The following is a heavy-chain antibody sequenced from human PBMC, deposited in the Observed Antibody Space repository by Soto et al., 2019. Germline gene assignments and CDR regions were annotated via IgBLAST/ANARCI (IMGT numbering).Heavy chain of an antibody. D-gene: IGHD3-3*01. CDR1: WDTFTGDY. Sequence: SVKVSFKAPWDTFTGDYVHWVSQAPRQGLEWMGVINPHGGSTKYAQKFQGRITMTRDTSRSTVYMELSSLRSDDTAIYYCARSSGGNFGIIIEGSNWFDPSGQGTLVTVSS. CDR3: ARSSGGNFGIIIEGSNWFDP. V-gene: IGHV1-46*01. J-gene: IGHJ5*02. CDR2: INPHGGST.